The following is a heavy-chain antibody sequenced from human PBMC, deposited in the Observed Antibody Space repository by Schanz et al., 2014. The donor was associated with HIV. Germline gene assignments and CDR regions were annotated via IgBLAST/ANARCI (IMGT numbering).Heavy chain of an antibody. CDR1: GFTFDAYT. Sequence: EVQLLESGGGLVKPGGSLRLSCVVSGFTFDAYTMNWVRQAPGKGLEWVSSISSNTNYINYADSVKGRFTISRDNAKNSLYLQMNSLRFADTAVYYCAREKDLGYSSTLGFWGQGTLVTVSS. V-gene: IGHV3-21*02. CDR2: ISSNTNYI. D-gene: IGHD6-13*01. CDR3: AREKDLGYSSTLGF. J-gene: IGHJ4*02.